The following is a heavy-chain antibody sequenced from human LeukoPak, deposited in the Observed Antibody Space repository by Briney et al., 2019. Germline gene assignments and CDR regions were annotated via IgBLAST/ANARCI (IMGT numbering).Heavy chain of an antibody. CDR1: GGSFSDYC. V-gene: IGHV4-34*01. D-gene: IGHD3-22*01. CDR3: ARGVVDYSTRSGYFSL. CDR2: IYSGGSA. J-gene: IGHJ4*02. Sequence: PSETLSLTCAVYGGSFSDYCWSWIRQPPGRGLEWIGEIYSGGSANYNPSLKSRLAISVDTSKSQFSLKLSSLTAADTAVYFCARGVVDYSTRSGYFSLWGQGTLVAVSS.